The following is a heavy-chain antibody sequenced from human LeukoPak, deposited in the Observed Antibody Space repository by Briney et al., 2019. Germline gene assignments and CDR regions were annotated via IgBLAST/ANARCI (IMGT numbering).Heavy chain of an antibody. V-gene: IGHV4-34*01. Sequence: PSETLSLTCAVYGGSFSGYSWSWIRQPPGKGLEWIGEINHSGSTNYNPSLKSRVTLSVDTSKNQFSLKLSSVTAADTAVYYRARGPYYYDSSGYLNYWGQGTLVTVSS. D-gene: IGHD3-22*01. J-gene: IGHJ4*02. CDR3: ARGPYYYDSSGYLNY. CDR1: GGSFSGYS. CDR2: INHSGST.